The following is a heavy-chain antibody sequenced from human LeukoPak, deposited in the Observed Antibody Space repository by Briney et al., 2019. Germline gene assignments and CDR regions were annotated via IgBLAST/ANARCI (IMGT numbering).Heavy chain of an antibody. J-gene: IGHJ6*02. CDR1: AFTFSRYW. CDR3: TRGRRRDPTGSSYYYGMDV. Sequence: PGGSPRLSCAASAFTFSRYWMSWVRQAPGKGLEWVANIKQDGSETYYVDSVKGRFTISRDNAKNSLHLQMNSLGAEDTAVYYCTRGRRRDPTGSSYYYGMDVWGQGTTVAVSS. CDR2: IKQDGSET. V-gene: IGHV3-7*03. D-gene: IGHD1-1*01.